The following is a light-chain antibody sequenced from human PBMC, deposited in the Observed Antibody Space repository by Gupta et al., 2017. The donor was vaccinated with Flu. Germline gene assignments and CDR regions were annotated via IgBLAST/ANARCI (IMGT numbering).Light chain of an antibody. CDR1: SSNIGNNY. CDR3: VSWDSSLNAEV. Sequence: QSVSTPPPSVSAAPPQKVTISCSGSSSNIGNNYVSWYQQLPGTAPKLLCYENNKRPSGIPDRFSGSKSGTSATLGITGLQTGDEADYYCVSWDSSLNAEVFGGGTKLTVL. CDR2: ENN. J-gene: IGLJ2*01. V-gene: IGLV1-51*02.